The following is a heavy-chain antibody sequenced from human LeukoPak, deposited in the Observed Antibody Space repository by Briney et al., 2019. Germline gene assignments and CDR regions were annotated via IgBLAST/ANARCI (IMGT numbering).Heavy chain of an antibody. V-gene: IGHV3-23*01. CDR1: GFTFSSYG. J-gene: IGHJ4*02. D-gene: IGHD6-19*01. CDR3: AKLDSSGWFFDY. Sequence: GGSLRLSCAASGFTFSSYGMSWVRQAPGKGLEWVSAISGSGGSTYYADSVKGRFTISRDNSKNTLYLQMNSLRAEDTAVYYCAKLDSSGWFFDYWGQGTLVTVSS. CDR2: ISGSGGST.